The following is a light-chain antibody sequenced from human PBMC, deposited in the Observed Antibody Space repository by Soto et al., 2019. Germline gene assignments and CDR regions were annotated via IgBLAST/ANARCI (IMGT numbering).Light chain of an antibody. CDR2: EAA. CDR1: SDDIGANNY. V-gene: IGLV2-14*01. J-gene: IGLJ2*01. CDR3: TSYTSASTLV. Sequence: QSALTQPASVSGSPGQSITISCTGTSDDIGANNYVSWYQHHPCKAPKILIYEAANRPSGISHRFSGSKSGNTASLTISGLQSEDEADYFCTSYTSASTLVFGAGTKLTVL.